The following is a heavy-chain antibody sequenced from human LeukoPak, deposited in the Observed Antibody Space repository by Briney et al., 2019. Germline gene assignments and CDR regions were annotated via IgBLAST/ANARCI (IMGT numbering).Heavy chain of an antibody. Sequence: AGGSLRLSCAASGFTFYSFTMHWVRQAPGKGLVWVSRINSDGGTAAYADSVKGRFTVSRDNAKNTVYLQMDSLRVEDTAVYYCTRDRAATDLDYWGQGTLVTVSS. CDR1: GFTFYSFT. D-gene: IGHD6-25*01. J-gene: IGHJ4*02. CDR2: INSDGGTA. CDR3: TRDRAATDLDY. V-gene: IGHV3-74*01.